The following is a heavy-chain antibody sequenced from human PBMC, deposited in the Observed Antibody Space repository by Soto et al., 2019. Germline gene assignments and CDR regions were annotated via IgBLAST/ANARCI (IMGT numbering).Heavy chain of an antibody. Sequence: ASVKVSCKASGYTFTSYGISWVRQAPGQGLEWMGWISAYNGNTNYAQKLQGRVTMTTDTSTSTAYMELRSLRSDDTAVYYCAREQYGDYEGDYYYYGMDVWGQGTTDTVSS. CDR1: GYTFTSYG. J-gene: IGHJ6*02. CDR2: ISAYNGNT. D-gene: IGHD4-17*01. V-gene: IGHV1-18*01. CDR3: AREQYGDYEGDYYYYGMDV.